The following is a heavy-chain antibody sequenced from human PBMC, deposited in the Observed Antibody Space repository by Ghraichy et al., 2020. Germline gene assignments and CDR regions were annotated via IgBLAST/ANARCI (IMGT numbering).Heavy chain of an antibody. CDR1: GFIFSSYW. J-gene: IGHJ6*02. CDR2: IKQDGSEK. D-gene: IGHD2-21*02. Sequence: GGSLRLSCAASGFIFSSYWMSWVRQAPGKGLEWVANIKQDGSEKYYVDSVKGRFTISRDNGKNSLYLQMNSLRAEDTAVYYCARVLKPAYCGGDCWGYYGMDVWGQGTTVTVSS. CDR3: ARVLKPAYCGGDCWGYYGMDV. V-gene: IGHV3-7*01.